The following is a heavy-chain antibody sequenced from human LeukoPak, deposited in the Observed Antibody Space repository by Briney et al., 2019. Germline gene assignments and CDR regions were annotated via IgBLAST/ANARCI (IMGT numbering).Heavy chain of an antibody. D-gene: IGHD6-19*01. Sequence: SETLSLTCTVSGGSNSSYYWSWIRQPPGKGLEWIGYIYYSGSTNYNPSLKSRVTISVDTSKNQFSLKLSSVTAADTAVYYCARGASIAVAGEGAFDIWGQGTMVTVSS. CDR2: IYYSGST. CDR3: ARGASIAVAGEGAFDI. V-gene: IGHV4-59*01. J-gene: IGHJ3*02. CDR1: GGSNSSYY.